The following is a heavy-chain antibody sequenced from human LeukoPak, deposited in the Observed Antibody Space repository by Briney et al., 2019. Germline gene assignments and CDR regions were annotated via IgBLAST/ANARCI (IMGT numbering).Heavy chain of an antibody. V-gene: IGHV3-48*04. CDR3: ARDPNVVIVSASCFDY. CDR2: ISSSGSTI. CDR1: GFTFSSYG. Sequence: GGSLRLSCAASGFTFSSYGMHWVRQAPGKGLEWVSYISSSGSTIYYADSVKGRFTVSRDNAKNSVYLQMNSLRAEDTAVYYCARDPNVVIVSASCFDYWGQGTLVTVSS. D-gene: IGHD2-15*01. J-gene: IGHJ4*02.